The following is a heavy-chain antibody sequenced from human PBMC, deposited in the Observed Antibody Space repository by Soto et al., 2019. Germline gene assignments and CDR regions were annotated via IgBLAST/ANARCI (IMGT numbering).Heavy chain of an antibody. D-gene: IGHD4-17*01. CDR3: AKDPQIDYGDYYFDY. CDR1: GFTFSSYG. Sequence: GGSLRLSCAASGFTFSSYGMHWVRQAPGKGLEWVAVISYDGSNKYYADSVKGRFTISRDNSKNTLYLQMNSLRAEDTAVYYCAKDPQIDYGDYYFDYWGQETLVTVSS. V-gene: IGHV3-30*18. CDR2: ISYDGSNK. J-gene: IGHJ4*02.